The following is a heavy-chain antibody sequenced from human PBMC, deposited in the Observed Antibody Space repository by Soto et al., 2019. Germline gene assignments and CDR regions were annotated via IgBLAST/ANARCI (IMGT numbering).Heavy chain of an antibody. J-gene: IGHJ4*02. CDR2: ISYDGSNK. CDR3: AKDYGYCSSTSCRYFDY. CDR1: GFTFSSYG. D-gene: IGHD2-2*03. V-gene: IGHV3-30*18. Sequence: GGSLRLSCAASGFTFSSYGMHWVRQAPGKGLEWVAVISYDGSNKYYADSVKGRFTISRDNSKNTLYLQMNSLRAEDTAVYYCAKDYGYCSSTSCRYFDYWGQGTLVTVSS.